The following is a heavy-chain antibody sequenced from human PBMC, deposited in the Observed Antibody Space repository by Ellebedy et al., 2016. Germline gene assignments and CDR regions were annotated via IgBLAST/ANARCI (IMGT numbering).Heavy chain of an antibody. J-gene: IGHJ6*02. CDR3: ARGEVVTAILYYYYGMDV. CDR1: GGSFRGYY. V-gene: IGHV4-34*01. D-gene: IGHD2-21*02. CDR2: INHRGGT. Sequence: SETLSLTXAVYGGSFRGYYWSWIRQPPGKGLEWIGEINHRGGTNYNPSLNSRVTISVDTSKNQFSLKLSSVTAADTAVYYCARGEVVTAILYYYYGMDVWGQGTTVTVSS.